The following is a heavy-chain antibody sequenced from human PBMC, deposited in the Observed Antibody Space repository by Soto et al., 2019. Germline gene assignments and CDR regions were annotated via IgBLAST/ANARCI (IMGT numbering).Heavy chain of an antibody. Sequence: SQTLSLTCAISGDRISSNSAAWNWIRQSPSRGLEWLGRTYYRSKWYNDYAVSVKSRITINPDTSKNQFSLQLNSVTPEDTAVYYCARGGGQQLVPDAFDIWGQGTMVTVSS. V-gene: IGHV6-1*01. D-gene: IGHD6-13*01. J-gene: IGHJ3*02. CDR3: ARGGGQQLVPDAFDI. CDR1: GDRISSNSAA. CDR2: TYYRSKWYN.